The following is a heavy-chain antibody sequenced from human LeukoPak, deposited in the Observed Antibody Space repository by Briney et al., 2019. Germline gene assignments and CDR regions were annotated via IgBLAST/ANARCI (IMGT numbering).Heavy chain of an antibody. CDR1: EFSVGSNY. Sequence: SGGSLRLSCAASEFSVGSNYMTWVRQAPGKGLEWVSLIYSGGSTYYADSVKGRFTISRDNSKNTLYLQMNSLRAEDTAVYYCARDRSPYIYYYYMDVWGKGTTVTVSS. V-gene: IGHV3-66*01. D-gene: IGHD4-11*01. CDR2: IYSGGST. CDR3: ARDRSPYIYYYYMDV. J-gene: IGHJ6*03.